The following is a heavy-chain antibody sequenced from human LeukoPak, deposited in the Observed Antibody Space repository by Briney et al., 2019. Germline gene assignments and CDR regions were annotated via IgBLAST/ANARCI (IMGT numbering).Heavy chain of an antibody. Sequence: GGSLRLSCAASGFSLSIYSMSWVRQAPGKGLEWVSSISSGSTYIYYADSVKGRFTISRDDAKNSLYLQMNSLGAEGTALYYCARDLVPAAIDGMDVWGQGTTVTVSS. CDR2: ISSGSTYI. D-gene: IGHD2-2*02. CDR3: ARDLVPAAIDGMDV. V-gene: IGHV3-21*01. CDR1: GFSLSIYS. J-gene: IGHJ6*02.